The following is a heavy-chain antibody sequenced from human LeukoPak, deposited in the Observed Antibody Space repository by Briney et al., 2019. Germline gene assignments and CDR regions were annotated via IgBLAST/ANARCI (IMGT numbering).Heavy chain of an antibody. CDR1: GGSISGYY. D-gene: IGHD4-17*01. CDR2: INHSGGA. J-gene: IGHJ4*02. V-gene: IGHV4-34*01. CDR3: ARGQGTVTTH. Sequence: SETLSLTCTVSGGSISGYYWTWIRQPPGKGLEWIGEINHSGGANYNPSLKSRVTISLDTSKNQFSLKLSSVTAADTALYYCARGQGTVTTHWGQGTLVTVSS.